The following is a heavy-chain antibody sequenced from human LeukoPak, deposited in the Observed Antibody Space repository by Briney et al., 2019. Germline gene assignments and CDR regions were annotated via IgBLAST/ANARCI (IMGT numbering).Heavy chain of an antibody. V-gene: IGHV3-30*03. CDR1: GFTFSSYG. CDR2: ISYDGSNK. J-gene: IGHJ4*02. D-gene: IGHD5-18*01. CDR3: ARDYLIGNYSYGIWDY. Sequence: GRSLRLSCAASGFTFSSYGMHWVRQAPGKGLEWVAVISYDGSNKYYADSVKGRFTISRDNSKNTLYLQMNSLRSDDTAVYYCARDYLIGNYSYGIWDYWGQGTLVTVSS.